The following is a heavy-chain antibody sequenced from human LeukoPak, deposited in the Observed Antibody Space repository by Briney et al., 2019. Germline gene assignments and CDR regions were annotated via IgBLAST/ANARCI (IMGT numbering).Heavy chain of an antibody. CDR3: VSPRGFSYGYFDY. J-gene: IGHJ4*02. Sequence: AETLSLTCTVSGGSISSSSAYWGWIRQPPGKGLEWIGSIYYSKNTYYNPSLKSRVTISADTSKNQFSLTLGSVSATDTAVYYCVSPRGFSYGYFDYWGQGTLVTVSS. CDR1: GGSISSSSAY. CDR2: IYYSKNT. D-gene: IGHD5-18*01. V-gene: IGHV4-39*01.